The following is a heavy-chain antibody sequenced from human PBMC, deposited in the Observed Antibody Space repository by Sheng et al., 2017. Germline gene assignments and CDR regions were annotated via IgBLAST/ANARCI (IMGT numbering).Heavy chain of an antibody. D-gene: IGHD3-10*01. CDR2: VNPDGTDT. CDR1: GVTFSSDW. Sequence: VQLVQSGGGLVQPGGSLRLSCAASGVTFSSDWMHWVRQAPGKGLAWVSRVNPDGTDTSHADSVKGRFTISRDNAKNTLFLQMNSLRAEDTAVYYCAKDPGVIPIHYVDYWGQGTLVTVSS. CDR3: AKDPGVIPIHYVDY. J-gene: IGHJ4*02. V-gene: IGHV3-74*02.